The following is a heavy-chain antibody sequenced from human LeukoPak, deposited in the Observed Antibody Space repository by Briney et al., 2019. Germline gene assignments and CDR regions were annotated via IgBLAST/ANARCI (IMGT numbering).Heavy chain of an antibody. V-gene: IGHV4-39*01. D-gene: IGHD4-11*01. CDR3: ATNTSNTAFDY. J-gene: IGHJ4*02. CDR2: VYYSGST. CDR1: GGSITSGRYY. Sequence: PSETLSLTCAVSGGSITSGRYYWGWIRQPPGKGLVWIGSVYYSGSTSYNPSLKSRVTISVDTSNNQFSLRLSSVTAADTAVYYCATNTSNTAFDYWGPGTLVTVSP.